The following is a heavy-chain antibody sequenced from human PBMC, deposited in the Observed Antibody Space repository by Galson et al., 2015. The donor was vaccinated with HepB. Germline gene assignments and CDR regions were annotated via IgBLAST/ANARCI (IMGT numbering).Heavy chain of an antibody. CDR3: ARDTRGVRYSYGQRISDGMDV. V-gene: IGHV6-1*01. D-gene: IGHD5-18*01. J-gene: IGHJ6*02. CDR2: TYYRSKWYN. Sequence: CAISGDSVSSNSAAWNWIRQSPSRGLEWLGRTYYRSKWYNDYAVSVKSRITINPDTSKNQFSLQLNSVTPEDTAVYYCARDTRGVRYSYGQRISDGMDVWGQGTTVTVSS. CDR1: GDSVSSNSAA.